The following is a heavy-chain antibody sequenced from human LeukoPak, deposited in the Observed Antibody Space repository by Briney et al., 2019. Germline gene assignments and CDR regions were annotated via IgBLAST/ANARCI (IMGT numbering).Heavy chain of an antibody. CDR2: IRYDGTTK. Sequence: GGSLRLSCAVSGFSTYGMHWVRQAPGKGLEWVAFIRYDGTTKSYADSVKGRFTISRDNSKNTLYLQMNSLRSEDTAVYYCVKDLSGSYHFDYWDQGTLVTVSS. CDR1: GFSTYG. CDR3: VKDLSGSYHFDY. V-gene: IGHV3-30*02. J-gene: IGHJ4*02. D-gene: IGHD1-26*01.